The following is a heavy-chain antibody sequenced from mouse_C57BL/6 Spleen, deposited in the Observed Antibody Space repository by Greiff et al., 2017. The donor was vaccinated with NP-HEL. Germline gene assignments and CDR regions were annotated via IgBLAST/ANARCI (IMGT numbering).Heavy chain of an antibody. V-gene: IGHV1-22*01. CDR3: ARGEYYYGSSYRFAY. D-gene: IGHD1-1*01. CDR1: GYTFTDYN. CDR2: INPNNGGT. Sequence: SGPELVKPGASVKMSCKASGYTFTDYNMHWVKQSHGKSLEWIGYINPNNGGTSYNQKFKGKATLTVNKSSSTAYMELRSLTSEDSAVYYCARGEYYYGSSYRFAYWGQGPLVTVSA. J-gene: IGHJ3*01.